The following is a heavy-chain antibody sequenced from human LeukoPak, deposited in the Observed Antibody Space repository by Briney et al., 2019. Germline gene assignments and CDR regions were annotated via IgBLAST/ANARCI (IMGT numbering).Heavy chain of an antibody. Sequence: ASVKVSCKASGYTFTDYYMHWVRQAPGQGLEWMGRISPNSGGTNYAQKFQGRVTMTRDTSISTAYIELNRLRSDDTAVYYCATRPDHYDSSAFQCWGQGTLVTVSS. V-gene: IGHV1-2*06. J-gene: IGHJ1*01. D-gene: IGHD3-22*01. CDR3: ATRPDHYDSSAFQC. CDR2: ISPNSGGT. CDR1: GYTFTDYY.